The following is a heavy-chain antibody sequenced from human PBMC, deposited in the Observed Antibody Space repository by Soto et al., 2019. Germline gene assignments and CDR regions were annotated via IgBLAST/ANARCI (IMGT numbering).Heavy chain of an antibody. J-gene: IGHJ4*02. D-gene: IGHD3-3*01. CDR3: AREDHYDFWSGPGY. Sequence: SETLSLTCTVSGGSISSGGYYWSWIRQHPGKGLEWIGYIYYSGSTYYNPSLKSRVTISVDTSKNQFSLKLSSVTAADTAVYYCAREDHYDFWSGPGYWGQGTLVTV. CDR2: IYYSGST. CDR1: GGSISSGGYY. V-gene: IGHV4-31*03.